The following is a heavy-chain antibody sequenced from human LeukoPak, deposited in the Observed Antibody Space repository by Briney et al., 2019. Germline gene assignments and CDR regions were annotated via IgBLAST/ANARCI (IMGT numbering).Heavy chain of an antibody. D-gene: IGHD3-22*01. CDR3: ARVFGMIVVDAFDI. CDR1: GYTFTSYD. V-gene: IGHV1-8*01. Sequence: ASVKVSCKASGYTFTSYDINWVRQATGQGLEWMGWMNPNSGNTGYAQKFQGRVTMTRNTSISTAYMELSSLRSEDTAVYYCARVFGMIVVDAFDIWGQGTMVTVSS. CDR2: MNPNSGNT. J-gene: IGHJ3*02.